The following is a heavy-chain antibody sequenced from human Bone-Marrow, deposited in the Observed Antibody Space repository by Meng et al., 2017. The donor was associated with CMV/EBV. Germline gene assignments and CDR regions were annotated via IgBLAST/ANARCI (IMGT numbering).Heavy chain of an antibody. CDR1: GFTFSSYW. CDR2: INPSGGST. Sequence: GGSLRLSCAASGFTFSSYWMSWVRQAPGQGLEWMGIINPSGGSTSYAQKFQGRVTMTRDTSTSTVYMELSSLRSEDTAVYYCARDIQWGMDVWGQGTTVTVSS. D-gene: IGHD2-21*01. V-gene: IGHV1-46*01. CDR3: ARDIQWGMDV. J-gene: IGHJ6*02.